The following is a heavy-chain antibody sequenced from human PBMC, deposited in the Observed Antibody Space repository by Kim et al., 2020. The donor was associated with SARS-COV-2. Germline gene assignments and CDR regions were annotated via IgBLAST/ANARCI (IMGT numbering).Heavy chain of an antibody. Sequence: SETLSLTCTVSGGSISSGGYYWSWIRQHPGKGLEWIGYIYYSGSTYYNPSLKSRVTISVDTSKNQFSLKLSSVTAADTAVYYCARAPGGLRYYYYGMDVWGQGTTVTVSS. CDR3: ARAPGGLRYYYYGMDV. CDR1: GGSISSGGYY. V-gene: IGHV4-31*03. D-gene: IGHD6-25*01. J-gene: IGHJ6*02. CDR2: IYYSGST.